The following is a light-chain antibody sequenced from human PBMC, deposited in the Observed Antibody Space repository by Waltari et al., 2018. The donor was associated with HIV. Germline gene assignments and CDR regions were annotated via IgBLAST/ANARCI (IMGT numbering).Light chain of an antibody. V-gene: IGLV2-14*03. CDR1: SSDVGGHNS. Sequence: QSALTQPASVSGSLGQSITISCTGTSSDVGGHNSVSWYQQHPGKAPKLLISDVSNRLSGVSNRFSGSKSGNTASLTISGLQAEDEADYYCSSYTANSRIFGGGTRLTVL. CDR2: DVS. CDR3: SSYTANSRI. J-gene: IGLJ2*01.